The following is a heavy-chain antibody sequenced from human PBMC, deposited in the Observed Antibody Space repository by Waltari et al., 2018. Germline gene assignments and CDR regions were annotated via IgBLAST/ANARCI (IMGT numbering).Heavy chain of an antibody. CDR2: IIPTLGIA. CDR1: VARFRRYG. Sequence: QVQLLQSGAEVEMCGSSVKVSCLASVARFRRYGFNWVRQVPGQGLEWMGGIIPTLGIADYAPKFQDRVTISADEFTRTAYMEVRSLLPEDTAVYYCARDGDYGGNAPSDYWGQGTLVTVSS. J-gene: IGHJ4*02. CDR3: ARDGDYGGNAPSDY. V-gene: IGHV1-69*01. D-gene: IGHD2-15*01.